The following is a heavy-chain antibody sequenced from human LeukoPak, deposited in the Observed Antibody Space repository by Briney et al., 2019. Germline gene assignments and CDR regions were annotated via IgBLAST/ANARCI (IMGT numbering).Heavy chain of an antibody. CDR2: LIPMFGTA. Sequence: SVKVSCKASGGTFSSYAISWVRQAPGQGLEWMGGLIPMFGTANYAQKFQGRVTITTDESTSTAYMELSSLRAEDTAVYYCARSEGGYFDYWGQGTLVTVSS. CDR3: ARSEGGYFDY. V-gene: IGHV1-69*05. CDR1: GGTFSSYA. D-gene: IGHD3-16*01. J-gene: IGHJ4*02.